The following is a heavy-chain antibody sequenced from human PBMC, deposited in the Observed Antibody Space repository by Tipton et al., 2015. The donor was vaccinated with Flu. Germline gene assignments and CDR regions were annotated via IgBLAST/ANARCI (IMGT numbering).Heavy chain of an antibody. V-gene: IGHV4-59*12. J-gene: IGHJ4*02. CDR2: IYYSGST. CDR3: ASGGGAEGDY. D-gene: IGHD1-14*01. Sequence: TLSLTCTVSGGSISNSYWSWIRQPPGKGLEWIGYIYYSGSTNYNPSLKSRVTISLDTSKNQFSLRLTSVTAADTAVYYCASGGGAEGDYWGQGILVTVSS. CDR1: GGSISNSY.